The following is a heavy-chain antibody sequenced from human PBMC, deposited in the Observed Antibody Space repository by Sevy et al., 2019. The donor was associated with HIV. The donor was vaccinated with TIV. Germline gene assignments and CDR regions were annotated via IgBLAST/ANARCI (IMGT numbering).Heavy chain of an antibody. CDR1: GFTFSSYW. CDR2: ISSDGSPT. Sequence: GGSLRLSCEASGFTFSSYWMHWVRQSPGKGIVWVSRISSDGSPTNYADSVKGRFTISRDNAKNTLYLQMNSLRAEDTALYYCARGYSYGYGMDVWGQGTTVTVSS. V-gene: IGHV3-74*01. CDR3: ARGYSYGYGMDV. J-gene: IGHJ6*02. D-gene: IGHD5-18*01.